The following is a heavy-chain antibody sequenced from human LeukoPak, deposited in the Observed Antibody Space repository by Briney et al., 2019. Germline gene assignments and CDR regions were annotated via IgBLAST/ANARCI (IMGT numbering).Heavy chain of an antibody. D-gene: IGHD3-10*01. Sequence: SQTLSLTCTVSGGSISSGGYYWSWIRQHPGKGLEWIGYIYYSGSTYYNPSLKSRVTISVDTSKNQFSLKLISVTAADTAVYYCARENAANGPADYWGQGTLVTVSS. V-gene: IGHV4-31*03. CDR2: IYYSGST. CDR1: GGSISSGGYY. CDR3: ARENAANGPADY. J-gene: IGHJ4*02.